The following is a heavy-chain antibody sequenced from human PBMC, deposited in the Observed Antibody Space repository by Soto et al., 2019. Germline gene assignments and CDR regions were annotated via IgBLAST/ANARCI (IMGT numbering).Heavy chain of an antibody. CDR2: IWYDGNNK. D-gene: IGHD3-9*01. Sequence: GGSLRLSCATSGFTFSSYGMHWVRQAPGKGLEWVAVIWYDGNNKYYADSVKGRFTISRDNSKNTLYLQMNSLRGEDTAVYYCASFPYYVILVYCQAHYYDGMDVWGQGTTVTVSS. J-gene: IGHJ6*02. CDR3: ASFPYYVILVYCQAHYYDGMDV. CDR1: GFTFSSYG. V-gene: IGHV3-33*01.